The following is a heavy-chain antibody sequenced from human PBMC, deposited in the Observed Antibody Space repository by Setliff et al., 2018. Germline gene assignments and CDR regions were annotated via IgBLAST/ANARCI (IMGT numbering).Heavy chain of an antibody. CDR1: GDSFSNYA. CDR3: ARGQGHYYDSSGCLDY. Sequence: ASVKVSCKASGDSFSNYAISWVRQAPGQGLEWMGGLIPMFGTPGYAQKFQDRVTITTDKTTSTASMELSSLRSEDTAVYFCARGQGHYYDSSGCLDYWGQGTLVTVSS. D-gene: IGHD3-22*01. J-gene: IGHJ4*02. CDR2: LIPMFGTP. V-gene: IGHV1-69*05.